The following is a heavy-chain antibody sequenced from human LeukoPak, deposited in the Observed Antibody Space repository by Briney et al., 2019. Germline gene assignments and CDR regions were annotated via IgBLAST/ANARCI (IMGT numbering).Heavy chain of an antibody. Sequence: GEPLKISCKGPGYSFTSYWIGWVRQMPGKGLEWMGIIYPGDSDTRYSPSFQGQVTISADKSISTAYLQWSSLKASDTAMYYCARRGGYCSSTSCYAADAFDIWGQGTMVTVSS. CDR3: ARRGGYCSSTSCYAADAFDI. CDR1: GYSFTSYW. D-gene: IGHD2-2*01. CDR2: IYPGDSDT. V-gene: IGHV5-51*01. J-gene: IGHJ3*02.